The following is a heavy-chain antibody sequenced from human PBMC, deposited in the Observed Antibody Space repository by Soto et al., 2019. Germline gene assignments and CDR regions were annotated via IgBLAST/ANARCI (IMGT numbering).Heavy chain of an antibody. CDR1: GFTFSSYG. D-gene: IGHD3-3*01. V-gene: IGHV3-33*01. J-gene: IGHJ6*02. CDR3: ARDLIFGVVIPRTMDV. CDR2: IWYDGSNK. Sequence: QVQLVESGGGVVQPGRSLRLSCAASGFTFSSYGMHWVRQAPGKGLEWVAVIWYDGSNKYYADSVKGRFTISRDNSKNTLYLQMNSLRAEDTAVYYCARDLIFGVVIPRTMDVWGQGTTVTVSS.